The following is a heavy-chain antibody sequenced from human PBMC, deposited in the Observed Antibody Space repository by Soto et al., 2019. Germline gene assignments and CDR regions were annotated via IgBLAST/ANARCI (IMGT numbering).Heavy chain of an antibody. D-gene: IGHD6-25*01. CDR3: ARGAALNTYYNYYGMDV. Sequence: PSATLSLTCTVSGGSISSDDYYWSWIRQPPGKGLEWIGYIYYSGSAYYTPSLQSRVSISIDTSKNQFPLKLTSVTATDTAVYFCARGAALNTYYNYYGMDVWGQGTTVTVSS. CDR1: GGSISSDDYY. CDR2: IYYSGSA. J-gene: IGHJ6*02. V-gene: IGHV4-30-4*01.